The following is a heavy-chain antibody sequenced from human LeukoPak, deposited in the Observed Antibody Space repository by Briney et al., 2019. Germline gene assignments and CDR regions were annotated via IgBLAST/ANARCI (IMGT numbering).Heavy chain of an antibody. J-gene: IGHJ5*02. CDR2: INPSSGGT. Sequence: ASVKVSCKASGYTFTGYYIYWVRQAPGQGLEWMGWINPSSGGTNYAQKFQGRVTMTRDTSISTAYMELSRLRSDDTAVYYCARGPVAGFRWFDPWGQGTLVTVSS. D-gene: IGHD6-19*01. CDR1: GYTFTGYY. V-gene: IGHV1-2*02. CDR3: ARGPVAGFRWFDP.